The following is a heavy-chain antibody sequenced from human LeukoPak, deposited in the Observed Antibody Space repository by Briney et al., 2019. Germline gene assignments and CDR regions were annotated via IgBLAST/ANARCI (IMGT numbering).Heavy chain of an antibody. CDR1: GYTFTSYY. Sequence: GASVKVSCKASGYTFTSYYMHWVRQAPGQGLEWMGIINPSGGHTSHAQKFQGRVTMTRDTSTSTVYMELSSLRAEDTAVYYCARERSTTVGDYWGQGTLVTVSS. CDR2: INPSGGHT. D-gene: IGHD4-23*01. CDR3: ARERSTTVGDY. J-gene: IGHJ4*02. V-gene: IGHV1-46*01.